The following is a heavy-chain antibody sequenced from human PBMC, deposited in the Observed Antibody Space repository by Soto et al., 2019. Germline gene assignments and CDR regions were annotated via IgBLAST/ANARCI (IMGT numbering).Heavy chain of an antibody. Sequence: QVQLQESGPGLVKPSQTLSLTCTVSGGSISSDGYYWNWIRQHPGEGLEWIGYIFNSGGTYYNPSLKSRLTMSVDTSKSQFTLELRSVTAADTAVYYRARGRNGDTFDYWGQGTLVTVSS. V-gene: IGHV4-31*03. CDR1: GGSISSDGYY. CDR2: IFNSGGT. D-gene: IGHD4-17*01. J-gene: IGHJ4*02. CDR3: ARGRNGDTFDY.